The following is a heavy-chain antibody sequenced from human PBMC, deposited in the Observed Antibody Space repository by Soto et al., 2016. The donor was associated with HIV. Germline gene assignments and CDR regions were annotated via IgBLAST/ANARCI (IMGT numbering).Heavy chain of an antibody. D-gene: IGHD5-18*01. Sequence: QVQLQQWGAGLLNTSETLSLTCAVYGGSFSAYYWSWIRRSPGKGLEWIGEVSHGGRANYNTSLKSRLTISVDTSKNQFSLKLNSVTATDTGIYYCARRAGYRLLVLSFNILLHLGLWGQGPRSSSH. J-gene: IGHJ6*02. CDR2: VSHGGRA. CDR1: GGSFSAYY. CDR3: ARRAGYRLLVLSFNILLHLGL. V-gene: IGHV4-34*01.